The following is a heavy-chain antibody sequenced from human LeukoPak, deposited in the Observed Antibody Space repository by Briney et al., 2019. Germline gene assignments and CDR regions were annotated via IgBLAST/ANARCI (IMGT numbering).Heavy chain of an antibody. V-gene: IGHV4-61*02. Sequence: SETLSLTCTVSGGSISSGSYYWSWIRQPAGKGLEWIGRIYTSGSTNYNPSLKSRVTISVDTSKNQFSLKLSSVTAADTAVYYCAGGPTVTYNWFDPWGQGTLVTVSS. CDR3: AGGPTVTYNWFDP. CDR1: GGSISSGSYY. D-gene: IGHD4-17*01. CDR2: IYTSGST. J-gene: IGHJ5*02.